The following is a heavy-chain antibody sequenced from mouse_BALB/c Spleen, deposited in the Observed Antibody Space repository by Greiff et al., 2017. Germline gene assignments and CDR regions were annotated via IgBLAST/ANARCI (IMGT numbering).Heavy chain of an antibody. J-gene: IGHJ4*01. CDR3: ARKGLRNAMDY. Sequence: EVQLQQSGAELVKPGASVKLSCTASGFNIKDTYMHWVKQRPEQGLEWIGRIDPANGNTKYDPKFQGKATITADKSSSTAYMQLNSLTSEDSAVYYCARKGLRNAMDYWGQGTSVTVSS. CDR1: GFNIKDTY. V-gene: IGHV14-3*02. CDR2: IDPANGNT. D-gene: IGHD1-1*01.